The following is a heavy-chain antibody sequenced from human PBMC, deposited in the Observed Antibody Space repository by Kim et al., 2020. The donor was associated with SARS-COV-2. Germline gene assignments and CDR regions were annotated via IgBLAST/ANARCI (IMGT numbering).Heavy chain of an antibody. V-gene: IGHV4-39*01. CDR2: YCGGT. Sequence: YCGGTNANPSLKSRVTISVDTSKNQFSLKLTSVTAEDTAVYYCARLRTTSYWGQGTLVTVSS. CDR3: ARLRTTSY. D-gene: IGHD4-17*01. J-gene: IGHJ4*02.